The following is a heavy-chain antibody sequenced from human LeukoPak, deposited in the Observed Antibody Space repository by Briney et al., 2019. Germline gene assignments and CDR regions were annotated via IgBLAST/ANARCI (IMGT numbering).Heavy chain of an antibody. CDR3: ARVPTRKPKSIFGVVSSLYYFDY. CDR1: GGSFSGYY. D-gene: IGHD3-3*01. Sequence: SETLSLSCAIYGGSFSGYYWSWIRQPPGKGLEWIAEINHSGRTNYNPSLKSRVTISVDTSKNQFSLKLSSVTAADTAVYYCARVPTRKPKSIFGVVSSLYYFDYWGQGTLVTVSS. CDR2: INHSGRT. V-gene: IGHV4-34*01. J-gene: IGHJ4*02.